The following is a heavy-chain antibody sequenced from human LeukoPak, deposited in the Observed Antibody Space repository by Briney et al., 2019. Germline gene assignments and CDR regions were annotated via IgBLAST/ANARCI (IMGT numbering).Heavy chain of an antibody. CDR2: ISYDGSNK. D-gene: IGHD6-13*01. CDR3: AKGSSWNDQ. V-gene: IGHV3-30*18. J-gene: IGHJ4*02. CDR1: RFTFSSYG. Sequence: PGGSLRLSCAASRFTFSSYGMHWVRQAPGKGLEWVAVISYDGSNKYYADSVKGRFTISRDNSKNTLYLQMNSLRAEDTAVYYCAKGSSWNDQWGQGTLVTVS.